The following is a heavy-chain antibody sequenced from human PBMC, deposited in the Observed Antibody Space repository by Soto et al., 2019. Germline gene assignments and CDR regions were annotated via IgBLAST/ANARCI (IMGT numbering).Heavy chain of an antibody. J-gene: IGHJ4*02. D-gene: IGHD3-16*01. CDR3: ARDVFYGGFSLGY. Sequence: SETLSLTCTVSGGSVSSSSYYWGWVRQPPGKGLEWIGSVFHSGSTYYNPSLESRVTMSVDASRNQLSLEIRSVTAADTAVYYCARDVFYGGFSLGYWGQGIQVTVSS. CDR2: VFHSGST. V-gene: IGHV4-39*07. CDR1: GGSVSSSSYY.